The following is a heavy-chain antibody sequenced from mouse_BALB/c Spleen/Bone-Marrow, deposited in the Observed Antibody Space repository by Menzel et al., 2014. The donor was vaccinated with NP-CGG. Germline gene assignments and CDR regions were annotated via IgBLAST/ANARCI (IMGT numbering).Heavy chain of an antibody. CDR3: ARGDYDYAMDY. J-gene: IGHJ4*01. D-gene: IGHD2-4*01. Sequence: VKLVESGPGLVAPSQSLPITCTVSGFSLPRFGVHWVRQPPGKGLEWLGIIWAGGTTNYNSALMSRLSISKDSSKSQVFLKMNSLQTDDTAMYYCARGDYDYAMDYWGQGTSVTVSS. CDR2: IWAGGTT. CDR1: GFSLPRFG. V-gene: IGHV2-9*02.